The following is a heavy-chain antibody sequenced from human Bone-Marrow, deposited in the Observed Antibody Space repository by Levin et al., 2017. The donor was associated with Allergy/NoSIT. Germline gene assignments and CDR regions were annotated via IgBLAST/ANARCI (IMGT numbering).Heavy chain of an antibody. V-gene: IGHV3-11*01. D-gene: IGHD3-22*01. Sequence: LSLTCAASGFTFSDYYMSWLRPAPGKGLEWVSYISSSGSTIYYADSVKGRFTISRDNAKNSLYLQMNSLRAEDTAVYYCARGSGYYVPFDYWGQGTLVAVSS. J-gene: IGHJ4*02. CDR2: ISSSGSTI. CDR3: ARGSGYYVPFDY. CDR1: GFTFSDYY.